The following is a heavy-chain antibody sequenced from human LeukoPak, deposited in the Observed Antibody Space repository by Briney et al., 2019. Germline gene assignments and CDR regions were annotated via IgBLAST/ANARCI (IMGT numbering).Heavy chain of an antibody. CDR1: GSTFNNYA. CDR2: ISESGGST. V-gene: IGHV3-23*01. Sequence: GGSLRLSCVASGSTFNNYAMNWVRQAPGKGLEWVSAISESGGSTDYADSVKGRLTISRDNSKNTLYLQMNSLRAEDTAVYYCAILYSSSSGVDYWGQGTLVTVSS. CDR3: AILYSSSSGVDY. J-gene: IGHJ4*02. D-gene: IGHD6-6*01.